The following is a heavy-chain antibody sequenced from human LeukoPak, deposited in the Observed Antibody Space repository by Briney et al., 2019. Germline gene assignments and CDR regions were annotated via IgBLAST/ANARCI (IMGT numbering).Heavy chain of an antibody. V-gene: IGHV4-34*01. J-gene: IGHJ3*02. CDR2: INHSGST. Sequence: PSETLSLTCAVYGGSFSGYYWSWIRQPPGKGLEWIGEINHSGSTYYNPSLKSRVTISVDTSKNQFSLKLSSVTAADTAVYYCARDFAFDIWGQGTMVTVSS. CDR1: GGSFSGYY. CDR3: ARDFAFDI.